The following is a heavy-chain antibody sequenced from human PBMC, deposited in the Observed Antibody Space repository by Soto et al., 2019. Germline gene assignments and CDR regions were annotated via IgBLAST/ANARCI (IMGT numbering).Heavy chain of an antibody. CDR3: VRGSYGDYDS. Sequence: EVQLVESGGGLVKPVGSLRRSCAAAGFTFSAYTMNWVRQAPGKGLEWVSSLDPSSTYIYYADSVKGRFTLSRDKAKNSLFLRLNSLRADDTALYYCVRGSYGDYDSWGQGPLVTFSS. CDR1: GFTFSAYT. CDR2: LDPSSTYI. V-gene: IGHV3-21*02. D-gene: IGHD4-17*01. J-gene: IGHJ5*01.